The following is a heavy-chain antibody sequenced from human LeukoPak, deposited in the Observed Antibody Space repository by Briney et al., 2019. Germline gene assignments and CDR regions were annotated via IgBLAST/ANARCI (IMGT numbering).Heavy chain of an antibody. CDR2: IYHSGST. J-gene: IGHJ4*02. Sequence: PSQTLSLTCTVSGGSISSGGYYWSWIRQPPGKGLEWIGYIYHSGSTYYNPSLKSRVTISVDRSKNQFSLKLSSVTAADTAVYYCARRPYSQGVGAVGSYVFDYWGQGTLVTVSS. D-gene: IGHD1-26*01. CDR1: GGSISSGGYY. CDR3: ARRPYSQGVGAVGSYVFDY. V-gene: IGHV4-30-2*01.